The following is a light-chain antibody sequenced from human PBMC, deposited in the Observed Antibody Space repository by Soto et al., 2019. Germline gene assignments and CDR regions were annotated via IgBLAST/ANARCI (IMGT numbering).Light chain of an antibody. CDR3: QKYNSAP. V-gene: IGKV1-27*01. CDR1: QGISNY. J-gene: IGKJ3*01. CDR2: AAS. Sequence: DIKMTQSPSSVSASVGDRVTITCRASQGISNYLAWYQQKPGKVPKLLIYAASTLQSGVPSRFSGSGSGTDFTLTISSLQPEDVATYYCQKYNSAPFGPGTKVDIK.